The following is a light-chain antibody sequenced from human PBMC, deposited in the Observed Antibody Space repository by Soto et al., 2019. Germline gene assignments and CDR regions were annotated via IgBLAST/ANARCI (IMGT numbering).Light chain of an antibody. Sequence: EIVLTQSPGTLSLSPGEGATLSCRASQIISNNYLAWYQHKPGQAPRLLIYAASTRATGIPDRFSGSGSGADFTLTVNRLEPEDFAVYYCQKYGTSPRTFGQGTKVEI. V-gene: IGKV3-20*01. CDR1: QIISNNY. J-gene: IGKJ1*01. CDR2: AAS. CDR3: QKYGTSPRT.